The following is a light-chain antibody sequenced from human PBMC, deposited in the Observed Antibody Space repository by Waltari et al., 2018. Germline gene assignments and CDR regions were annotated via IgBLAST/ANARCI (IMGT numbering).Light chain of an antibody. V-gene: IGKV1-39*01. J-gene: IGKJ4*01. CDR3: QQGYGNPIT. CDR1: QSLSNY. CDR2: GAS. Sequence: DIQMHQSPSSLSASIGDRVTITCRASQSLSNYVNWYQQLPGKAPKLLVYGASNVPSGVPSRFSCSGSGTEFTLTISSLQPENFATYSCQQGYGNPITFGGGTKVDI.